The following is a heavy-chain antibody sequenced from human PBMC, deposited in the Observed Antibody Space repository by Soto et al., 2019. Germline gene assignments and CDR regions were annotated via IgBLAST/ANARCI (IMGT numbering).Heavy chain of an antibody. CDR3: ARDTNPLYYYGSGSFYGMDV. CDR2: IYSGGST. D-gene: IGHD3-10*01. J-gene: IGHJ6*02. V-gene: IGHV3-53*01. Sequence: EVQLVESGGGLIQPGGSLRLSCAASGFTVSSNYMSWVRQAPGKGLEWVSVIYSGGSTYYADSVKGRFTISRDNSKNTLYLQMNSLRAEDTAVYYCARDTNPLYYYGSGSFYGMDVWGQGTTVSVSS. CDR1: GFTVSSNY.